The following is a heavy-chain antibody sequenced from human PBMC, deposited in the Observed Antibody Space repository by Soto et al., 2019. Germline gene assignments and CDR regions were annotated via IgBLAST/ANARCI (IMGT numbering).Heavy chain of an antibody. CDR1: GSSFTSYW. CDR2: IYPGDSDT. J-gene: IGHJ5*02. D-gene: IGHD2-2*01. V-gene: IGHV5-51*01. CDR3: ARGYCTTTICDPWFDP. Sequence: GEPLKISCTGVGSSFTSYWIAWVRQMPGKGLEWMGIIYPGDSDTRYSPSFQGQVTISADKSITTVYLQWSSLKASDTAMYYCARGYCTTTICDPWFDPWGQGTLVTVSS.